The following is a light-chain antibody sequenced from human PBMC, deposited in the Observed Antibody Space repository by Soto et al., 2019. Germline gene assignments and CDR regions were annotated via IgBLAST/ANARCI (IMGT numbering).Light chain of an antibody. J-gene: IGKJ5*01. CDR1: QSVSSSY. CDR3: QQYGNSPIT. V-gene: IGKV3-20*01. CDR2: DAS. Sequence: EIVLTQSPGTLSLSPGERATLPCRASQSVSSSYVAWYQQKPGQTPRLLIYDASSMATGIPDRFSGSGSGTDFTLTISRLEPEDFAVYYCQQYGNSPITFGQGTRLEIK.